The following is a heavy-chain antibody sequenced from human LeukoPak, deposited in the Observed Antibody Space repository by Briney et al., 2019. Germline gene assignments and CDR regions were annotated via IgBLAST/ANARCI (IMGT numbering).Heavy chain of an antibody. D-gene: IGHD3-22*01. CDR3: ARPYYYDSRIDP. CDR1: GGSISSGVYY. CDR2: MYYSGST. V-gene: IGHV4-30-4*01. Sequence: SQTLSLTCTVSGGSISSGVYYWSWIRQPPGKGLEWIAYMYYSGSTYYNPSLKSRVTMSADTSKNQLSLKLSSVTAADTAVYYCARPYYYDSRIDPWGQGILVTVSS. J-gene: IGHJ5*02.